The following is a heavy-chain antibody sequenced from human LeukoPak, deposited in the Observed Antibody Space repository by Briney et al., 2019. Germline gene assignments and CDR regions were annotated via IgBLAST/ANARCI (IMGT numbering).Heavy chain of an antibody. CDR2: IKQDGSEK. Sequence: GGSLRLSCAASGFTFSSYWMSWVRQAPGKGLEWVANIKQDGSEKYYVDSVKGRFTISRDNTKNSLYLQMNSLRAEDTAVYYYARVSAMVIPLFDYWGQGALVTVSS. J-gene: IGHJ4*02. V-gene: IGHV3-7*01. CDR3: ARVSAMVIPLFDY. CDR1: GFTFSSYW. D-gene: IGHD2-21*01.